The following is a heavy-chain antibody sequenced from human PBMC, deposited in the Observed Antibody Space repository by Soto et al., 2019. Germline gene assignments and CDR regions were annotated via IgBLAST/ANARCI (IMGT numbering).Heavy chain of an antibody. CDR3: ARGRYDFWSGYYTDDYYGMDV. Sequence: QVQLVQSGAEVKKPGASVKVSCKASGYTFTSYDINWVRQAPGQGLEWMGWMNHNSGNTGYAQKFQGRVTMTRHTSRSTAYMELSSLRSEDTAVYYCARGRYDFWSGYYTDDYYGMDVWGQGTTVTVAS. V-gene: IGHV1-8*01. D-gene: IGHD3-3*01. J-gene: IGHJ6*02. CDR1: GYTFTSYD. CDR2: MNHNSGNT.